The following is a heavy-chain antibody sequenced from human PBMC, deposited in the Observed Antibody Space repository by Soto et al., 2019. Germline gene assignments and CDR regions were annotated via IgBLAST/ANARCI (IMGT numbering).Heavy chain of an antibody. CDR1: GFTFSSYS. CDR3: ARKGVAFDY. V-gene: IGHV3-48*02. Sequence: PGGSLRLSCAASGFTFSSYSMNWVRQAPGKGLEWISYISTTSRSIYYADSVQGRFTISRDNAKNSLFLQMNSLRDEDTAVYYCARKGVAFDYWGQGALVTVSS. D-gene: IGHD3-3*01. J-gene: IGHJ4*02. CDR2: ISTTSRSI.